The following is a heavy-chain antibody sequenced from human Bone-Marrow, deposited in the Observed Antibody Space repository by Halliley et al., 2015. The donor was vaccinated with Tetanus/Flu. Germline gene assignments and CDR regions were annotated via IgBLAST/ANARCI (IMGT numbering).Heavy chain of an antibody. D-gene: IGHD2-15*01. CDR2: ISGSGANT. J-gene: IGHJ1*01. V-gene: IGHV3-23*01. Sequence: WVSSISGSGANTYYSDSVKGRFTISRDKSKQTLYLQLNSLRAEDTAVYYCAKFPMVIAASGYFQHWGQGTLVTVSS. CDR3: AKFPMVIAASGYFQH.